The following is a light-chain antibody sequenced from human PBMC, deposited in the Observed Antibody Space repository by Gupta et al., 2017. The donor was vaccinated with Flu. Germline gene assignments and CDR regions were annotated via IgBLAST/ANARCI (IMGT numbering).Light chain of an antibody. Sequence: NFILTLPHPSSYSPPKTVAIPCTRSSGSLASNYQQWYQQRPGSAPTTVIYEDNQRPSGVPAGVSGCTDRSSKSVSQTTGGAKAEDEADYYCQSYESSGIWVFGGGTKLTVL. V-gene: IGLV6-57*03. CDR3: QSYESSGIWV. J-gene: IGLJ3*02. CDR1: SGSLASNY. CDR2: EDN.